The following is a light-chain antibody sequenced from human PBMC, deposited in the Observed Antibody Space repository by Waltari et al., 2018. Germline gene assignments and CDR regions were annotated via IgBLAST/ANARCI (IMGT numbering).Light chain of an antibody. V-gene: IGLV2-14*01. CDR1: SSDIGGYNY. Sequence: QSALTQPASVSGSPGQSITISCTGPSSDIGGYNYVSWYQHHPGKAPKLIIYEVSNRPSGVSNRFSGSKSGNTASLTISGLQAEDEADYYCSSYTSNSRVFGAGTKLTVL. CDR2: EVS. CDR3: SSYTSNSRV. J-gene: IGLJ3*02.